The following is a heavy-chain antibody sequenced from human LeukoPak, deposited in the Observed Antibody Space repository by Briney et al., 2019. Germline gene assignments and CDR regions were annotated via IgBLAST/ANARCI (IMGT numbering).Heavy chain of an antibody. Sequence: SETLSLTCTVSGGSISSGDYYWSWIRQPPGKGLEWIGYIYYSGSTYYNPSLKSRVTISVDTSKNQFSLKLSSVTAADTAVYYCARVTIVTPNNGYFDLWGRGTLVTVSS. V-gene: IGHV4-30-4*01. CDR3: ARVTIVTPNNGYFDL. J-gene: IGHJ2*01. CDR2: IYYSGST. CDR1: GGSISSGDYY. D-gene: IGHD3-22*01.